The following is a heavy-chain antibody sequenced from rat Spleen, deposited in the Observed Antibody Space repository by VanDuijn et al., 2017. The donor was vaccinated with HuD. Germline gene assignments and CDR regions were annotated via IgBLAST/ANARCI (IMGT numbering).Heavy chain of an antibody. D-gene: IGHD1-9*01. Sequence: EVQLQESGPGLVKPSQSLSLTCSVTGYSITSSYRWNWIRKFPGNKMEWMGYISYSGSTSYNPSLKSRISITRDTSKNQFFLQLNSVTTEDTATYYCARYGYNPFDYWGQGVMVTVSS. CDR2: ISYSGST. CDR3: ARYGYNPFDY. CDR1: GYSITSSY. J-gene: IGHJ2*01. V-gene: IGHV3-1*01.